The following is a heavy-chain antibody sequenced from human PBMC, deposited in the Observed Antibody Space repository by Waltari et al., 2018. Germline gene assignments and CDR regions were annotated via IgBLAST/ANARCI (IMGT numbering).Heavy chain of an antibody. CDR2: MYYSGSP. CDR1: GDSISNTF. D-gene: IGHD3-16*01. Sequence: QVQLQESGPGLVKPSETLALTCTVSGDSISNTFCGWIRQAPGGGLDWIGFMYYSGSPYYNPSLGSRVTISVARAQNQLSLKLTSATAADTAVYYCARLLGDGALDVWGQGTKVTVSS. V-gene: IGHV4-59*08. CDR3: ARLLGDGALDV. J-gene: IGHJ3*01.